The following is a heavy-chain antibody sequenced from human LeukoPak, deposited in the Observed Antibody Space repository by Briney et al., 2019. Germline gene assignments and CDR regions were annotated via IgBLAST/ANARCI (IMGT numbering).Heavy chain of an antibody. CDR2: ISGSGGNT. V-gene: IGHV3-23*01. CDR3: AKNRQQLDY. Sequence: QPGGSLRLSCAASGFTFSNYAMSWVRQAPGKGLEWVSTISGSGGNTYYADSVKGRFTISRDSSKNTLYLQMNSLRAEDTAVYYCAKNRQQLDYWGQGTLVTVSS. D-gene: IGHD6-13*01. CDR1: GFTFSNYA. J-gene: IGHJ4*02.